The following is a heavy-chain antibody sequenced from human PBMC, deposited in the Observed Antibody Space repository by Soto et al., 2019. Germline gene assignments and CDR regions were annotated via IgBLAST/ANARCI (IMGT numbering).Heavy chain of an antibody. CDR2: INHSGSA. CDR1: GGSFSGYY. D-gene: IGHD3-9*01. V-gene: IGHV4-34*01. CDR3: ARVPYYDILTGYSLDY. J-gene: IGHJ4*02. Sequence: PSETLSLTCAVYGGSFSGYYWSWIRQPPGKGLGWIGEINHSGSANYNPSLKSRVTISVDTSKNQFSLKLSSVTAADTAVYYCARVPYYDILTGYSLDYWGQGTLVTVSS.